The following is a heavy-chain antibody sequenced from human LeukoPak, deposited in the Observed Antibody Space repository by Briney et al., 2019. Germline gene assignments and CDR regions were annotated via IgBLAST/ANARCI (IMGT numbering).Heavy chain of an antibody. Sequence: SETLSLTCTVSGGSISGSSYYWGWSRQPPGEGLEWIGSISFSGSTYYNPSLKSRVTISVDTSKNQFSLKLSSVTAADTAVYYCARRMVAVTPGHYWGQGTLVTISS. CDR2: ISFSGST. D-gene: IGHD2-15*01. V-gene: IGHV4-39*01. CDR1: GGSISGSSYY. CDR3: ARRMVAVTPGHY. J-gene: IGHJ4*02.